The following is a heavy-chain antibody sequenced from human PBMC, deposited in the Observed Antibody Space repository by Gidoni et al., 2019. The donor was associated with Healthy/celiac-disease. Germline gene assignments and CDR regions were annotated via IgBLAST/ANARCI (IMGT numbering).Heavy chain of an antibody. J-gene: IGHJ4*02. D-gene: IGHD6-19*01. CDR3: AKLYVAGLIVVDY. V-gene: IGHV3-30*18. CDR2: ISYDGSNK. Sequence: QVQLVESGGGVVQPGSSPRLPCAASGFTFSSYGMHWVRQAPGKGLEWVAVISYDGSNKYYADSVKGRFTISRDNSKNTLYLQRNSLRAEDKAVYYCAKLYVAGLIVVDYWGQGTLVTVSS. CDR1: GFTFSSYG.